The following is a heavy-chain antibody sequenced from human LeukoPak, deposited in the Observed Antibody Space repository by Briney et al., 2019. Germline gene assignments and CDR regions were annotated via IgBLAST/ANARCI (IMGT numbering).Heavy chain of an antibody. CDR1: GFTFSSYS. D-gene: IGHD6-13*01. V-gene: IGHV3-21*01. Sequence: GGSLRLSCAASGFTFSSYSMNWVRQAPGKGLEWVSSISSSSSYIYYADSVKGRFTISRDNAKNSLYLQMNSLRAEDTAVYYRARDASPGYSSSLVFDPWGQGTLVTVSS. CDR2: ISSSSSYI. CDR3: ARDASPGYSSSLVFDP. J-gene: IGHJ5*02.